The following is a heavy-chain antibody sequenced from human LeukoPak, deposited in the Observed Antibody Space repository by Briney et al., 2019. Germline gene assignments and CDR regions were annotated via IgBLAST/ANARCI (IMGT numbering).Heavy chain of an antibody. CDR3: ARLGFRYSSRYFDS. CDR1: GYTFTNYD. J-gene: IGHJ4*02. Sequence: GASVKVSCKTSGYTFTNYDITWVRQAPGQGREWMGLISAYNGNTNYAQKLQGRVSMTTDTSTSTAYMELRSLRSDDTAVYYCARLGFRYSSRYFDSWGQGTLVTVSS. D-gene: IGHD6-13*01. CDR2: ISAYNGNT. V-gene: IGHV1-18*01.